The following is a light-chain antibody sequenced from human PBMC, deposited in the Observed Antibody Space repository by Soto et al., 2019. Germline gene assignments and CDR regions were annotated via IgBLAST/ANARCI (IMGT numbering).Light chain of an antibody. CDR2: DVS. V-gene: IGLV2-14*03. J-gene: IGLJ1*01. CDR3: SSYSSTITRV. CDR1: SSDIGAYNY. Sequence: QSVLTQPDSVSGSPGQSITISCIGTSSDIGAYNYASWYQQHPGKAPKLIIYDVSNRPSGASNRFSGSKSGYTASLTISGLQAEDEADYYCSSYSSTITRVFGTGTKVTVL.